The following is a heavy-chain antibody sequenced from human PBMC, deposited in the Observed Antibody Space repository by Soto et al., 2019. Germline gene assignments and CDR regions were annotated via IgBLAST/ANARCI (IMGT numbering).Heavy chain of an antibody. D-gene: IGHD2-15*01. J-gene: IGHJ6*02. CDR3: ARDRLDIVVVVAASPDGMDV. Sequence: QVQLVQSGAEVKKPGSSVKVSCKASGGTFSSYAISWVRQAPGQGLEWMGGIIPIFGTANYAQKFQGRVTITADESTSTAYMELSSLRSEDTAVYYYARDRLDIVVVVAASPDGMDVWGQGTTVTVSS. CDR1: GGTFSSYA. CDR2: IIPIFGTA. V-gene: IGHV1-69*12.